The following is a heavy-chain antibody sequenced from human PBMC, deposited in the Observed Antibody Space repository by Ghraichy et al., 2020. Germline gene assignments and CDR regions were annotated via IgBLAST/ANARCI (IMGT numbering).Heavy chain of an antibody. CDR1: GFPFSAYA. J-gene: IGHJ4*02. CDR3: ANDSARSLAFDS. Sequence: GGSLRLSCVGSGFPFSAYAMSWVRQPPGKGLEWVSEIRRRGVTTAYADPVRGRFTISRDNSKNTLYLQMRSLRVDDTAVYYCANDSARSLAFDSWGQGTLVTVSS. V-gene: IGHV3-23*01. CDR2: IRRRGVTT. D-gene: IGHD3-16*02.